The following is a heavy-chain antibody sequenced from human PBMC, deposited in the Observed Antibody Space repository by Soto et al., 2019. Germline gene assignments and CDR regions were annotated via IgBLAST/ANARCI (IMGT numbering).Heavy chain of an antibody. CDR3: ASDPVAGLFDY. CDR1: GFTFSSYS. CDR2: ISSSSSTI. J-gene: IGHJ4*02. V-gene: IGHV3-48*01. Sequence: EVQLVESGGGLVQPGGSLRLSCAASGFTFSSYSMNWVRQAPGKGLEWVSYISSSSSTIYYADSVKGRFTISRDNAKNSLYLQMNSLRAEDTAVYYCASDPVAGLFDYWGQGTLVTVSS. D-gene: IGHD6-19*01.